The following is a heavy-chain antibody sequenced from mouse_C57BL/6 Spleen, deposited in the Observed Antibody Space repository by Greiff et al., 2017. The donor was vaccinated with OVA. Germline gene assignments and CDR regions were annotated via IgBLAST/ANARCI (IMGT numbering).Heavy chain of an antibody. CDR2: INPGTGGT. CDR1: GYSFTGYY. D-gene: IGHD2-2*01. V-gene: IGHV1-42*01. Sequence: VQLKQSGPELVKPGASVKISCKASGYSFTGYYMNWVKQSPEKSLEWIGEINPGTGGTNYNQKFKAKATLTVDKSSSTAYMQLKRLTSEDSAVYYCARYGYDLDYWGQGTTLTVSS. J-gene: IGHJ2*01. CDR3: ARYGYDLDY.